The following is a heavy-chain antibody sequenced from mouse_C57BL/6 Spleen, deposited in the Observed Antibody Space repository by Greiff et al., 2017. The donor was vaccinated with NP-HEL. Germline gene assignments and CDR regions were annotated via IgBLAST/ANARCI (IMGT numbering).Heavy chain of an antibody. CDR1: GYTFTSYG. CDR2: IYPRSGNT. V-gene: IGHV1-81*01. D-gene: IGHD2-2*01. CDR3: ARGLPRNFDY. Sequence: QVQLKESGAELARPGASVKLSCKASGYTFTSYGISWVKQRTGQGLEWIGEIYPRSGNTYYNEKFKGKATLTADKSSSTAYMELRSLTSEDSAVYFCARGLPRNFDYWGQGTTLTVSS. J-gene: IGHJ2*01.